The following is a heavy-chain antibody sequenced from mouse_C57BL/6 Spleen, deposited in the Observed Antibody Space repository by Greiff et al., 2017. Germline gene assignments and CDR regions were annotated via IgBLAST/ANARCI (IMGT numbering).Heavy chain of an antibody. CDR1: GYTFTDYY. CDR3: DTVYDYYVGFGG. CDR2: INPNNGGT. D-gene: IGHD2-4*01. V-gene: IGHV1-26*01. Sequence: EVQLQQSGPELVKPGASVKISCKASGYTFTDYYMNWVKQSHGKSLEWIGDINPNNGGTSYNQKFKGKATLTVDKSSSTAYMALRSLTSEASAGYSCDTVYDYYVGFGGWGQRTLVTVSA. J-gene: IGHJ3*01.